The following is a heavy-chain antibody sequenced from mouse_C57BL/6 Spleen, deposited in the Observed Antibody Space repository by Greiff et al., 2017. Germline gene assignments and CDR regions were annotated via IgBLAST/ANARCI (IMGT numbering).Heavy chain of an antibody. CDR2: INPNNGGT. Sequence: VQLQQSGPELVKPGASVKIPCKASGYTFTDYNMDWVKQSHGTSLEWIGDINPNNGGTSSNQKFKGKATLTVDKSSSTAYMELRLLTSEDTAVYDCARRGIHYYGSSWYFDVWGTGTTVTVSS. D-gene: IGHD1-1*01. J-gene: IGHJ1*03. V-gene: IGHV1-18*01. CDR3: ARRGIHYYGSSWYFDV. CDR1: GYTFTDYN.